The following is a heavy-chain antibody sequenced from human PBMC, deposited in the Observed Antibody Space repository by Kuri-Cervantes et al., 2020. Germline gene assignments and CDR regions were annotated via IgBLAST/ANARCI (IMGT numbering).Heavy chain of an antibody. CDR2: IKQDGSEK. Sequence: GESLKISCAASGFTFSSYWMSWVRQAPGKGLEWVANIKQDGSEKYYVDSVKGRFTISRDNAKNSLYLQMNSLRAEDTAVYYCARGLRYFDYWGQGTLVTVSS. J-gene: IGHJ4*02. CDR1: GFTFSSYW. CDR3: ARGLRYFDY. V-gene: IGHV3-7*01.